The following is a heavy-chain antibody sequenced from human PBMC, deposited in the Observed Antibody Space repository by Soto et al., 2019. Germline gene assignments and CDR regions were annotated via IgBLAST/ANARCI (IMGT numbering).Heavy chain of an antibody. J-gene: IGHJ6*02. CDR3: ARDRASSSTDYYYYGMDV. V-gene: IGHV4-30-4*01. CDR2: IYYSGST. Sequence: QVQLQESGPGLVKPSQTLSLTCTVSGGSISSGDYYWSWIRQPPGKGLEWLGYIYYSGSTYYNPSLKSRVTISVDTSKNQCSLKLSSVTAADTAVYYCARDRASSSTDYYYYGMDVWGQGTTVTVSS. D-gene: IGHD6-6*01. CDR1: GGSISSGDYY.